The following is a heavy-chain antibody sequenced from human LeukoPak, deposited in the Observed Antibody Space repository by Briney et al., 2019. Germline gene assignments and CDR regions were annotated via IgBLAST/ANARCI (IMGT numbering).Heavy chain of an antibody. CDR3: ARDRQLGYCSSTSCYRPVLDAFDI. CDR1: GFTFSSYS. V-gene: IGHV3-21*01. CDR2: ISSSSSYI. D-gene: IGHD2-2*02. J-gene: IGHJ3*02. Sequence: GGSLRLSCAASGFTFSSYSMNWVRQAPGKGLEWVSSISSSSSYIYYADSVKGRFTISRDNAKNSLYLQMNSLRVEDTAVYYCARDRQLGYCSSTSCYRPVLDAFDIWGQGTMVTVSS.